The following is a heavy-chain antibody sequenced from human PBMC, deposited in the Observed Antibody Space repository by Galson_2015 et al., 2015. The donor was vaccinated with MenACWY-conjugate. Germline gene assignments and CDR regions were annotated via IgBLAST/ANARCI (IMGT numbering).Heavy chain of an antibody. CDR1: GGSISSSSYY. J-gene: IGHJ4*02. CDR2: IYYSGST. D-gene: IGHD6-13*01. Sequence: ETLSLTCTVSGGSISSSSYYWGWIRQPPGKGLEWIGSIYYSGSTYYNPSLKSRVTISADTSKNQFSLKLSSVTAADTAVYYCARDRLGGYSSSWPFDYWGQGTLVTVSS. V-gene: IGHV4-39*07. CDR3: ARDRLGGYSSSWPFDY.